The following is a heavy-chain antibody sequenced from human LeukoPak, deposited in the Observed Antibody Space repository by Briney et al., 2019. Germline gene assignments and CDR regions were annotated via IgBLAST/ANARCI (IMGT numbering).Heavy chain of an antibody. CDR3: ARDLTHCSSTSCSYGEFDY. Sequence: GSLRLSCAASGFTFDDYGMSWVRQAPGKGLEWISGINWNGGSTGYADSVKGRFTISRDNAKNSLYLQMNSLSAEDTALYYCARDLTHCSSTSCSYGEFDYWGQGTLVTVSS. V-gene: IGHV3-20*04. D-gene: IGHD2-2*01. CDR2: INWNGGST. CDR1: GFTFDDYG. J-gene: IGHJ4*02.